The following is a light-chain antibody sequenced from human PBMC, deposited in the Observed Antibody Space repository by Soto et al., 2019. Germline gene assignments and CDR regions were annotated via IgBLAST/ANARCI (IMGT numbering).Light chain of an antibody. Sequence: DIVMTQSPDSLAVSLGERATINCKSSQSVLYSSNNKNYLAWYQQKPGQPPKLLIYWASTRESGVPDRFSGSGSGTDFTLTISSPQAEDVAVYYCQQYYSTPWTFGQGTKVDI. CDR3: QQYYSTPWT. CDR2: WAS. V-gene: IGKV4-1*01. CDR1: QSVLYSSNNKNY. J-gene: IGKJ1*01.